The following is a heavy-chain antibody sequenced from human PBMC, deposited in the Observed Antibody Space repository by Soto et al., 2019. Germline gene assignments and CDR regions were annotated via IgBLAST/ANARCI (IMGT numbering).Heavy chain of an antibody. CDR2: IWHDGSNK. CDR3: ARAGYYASSGYGFDS. V-gene: IGHV3-33*01. J-gene: IGHJ4*02. Sequence: PGGSLRLSCAASGFTFSSYGMHWVRQAPGKGLEWVAVIWHDGSNKYYADSVKGRFTISRDNSKNTLYLQMNSLRAEDTAVYYFARAGYYASSGYGFDSWGQGTPGHRLL. D-gene: IGHD3-22*01. CDR1: GFTFSSYG.